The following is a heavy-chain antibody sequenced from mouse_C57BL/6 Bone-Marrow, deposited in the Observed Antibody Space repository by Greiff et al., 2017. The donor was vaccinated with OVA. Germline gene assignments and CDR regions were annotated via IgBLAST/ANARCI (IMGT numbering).Heavy chain of an antibody. J-gene: IGHJ2*01. CDR2: IDPENGDT. V-gene: IGHV14-4*01. D-gene: IGHD2-1*01. CDR3: TSYGNFDY. CDR1: GFNIKDDY. Sequence: EVQLQQSGAELVRPGASVKLSCTASGFNIKDDYMHWVKQRPEQGLEWIGWIDPENGDTEYASKFQGKATITAEPSSNTAYLQLSSLTSEDTAVYYCTSYGNFDYWGQGTTLTVSS.